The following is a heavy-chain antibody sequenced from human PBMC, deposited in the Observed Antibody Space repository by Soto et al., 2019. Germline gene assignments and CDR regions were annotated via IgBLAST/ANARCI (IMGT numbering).Heavy chain of an antibody. J-gene: IGHJ5*02. CDR3: ARGDIFRNWFDP. CDR2: IYYSGST. V-gene: IGHV4-59*01. Sequence: SETLSLTCTVSGGSISSYYWSWIRQPPGKGLEWIGYIYYSGSTNYNPSLKSRVTISVDTSKNQFSLKLSSVTAADTAVYYCARGDIFRNWFDPWGQGPLVTVSS. CDR1: GGSISSYY. D-gene: IGHD3-9*01.